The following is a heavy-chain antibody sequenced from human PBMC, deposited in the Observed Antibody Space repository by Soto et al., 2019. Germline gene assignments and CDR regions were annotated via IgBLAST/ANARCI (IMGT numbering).Heavy chain of an antibody. Sequence: PGGSLRLSCTASGFTFGDYAMSWVRQAPGKGLEWVGFIRSKGSGGTSEYAAPVKGRFTFSRDDSKSIAYLQMNSLKIEDTAVYYCTRDQPITPWGQGTMVTVS. CDR1: GFTFGDYA. CDR2: IRSKGSGGTS. J-gene: IGHJ3*01. V-gene: IGHV3-49*04. D-gene: IGHD3-10*01. CDR3: TRDQPITP.